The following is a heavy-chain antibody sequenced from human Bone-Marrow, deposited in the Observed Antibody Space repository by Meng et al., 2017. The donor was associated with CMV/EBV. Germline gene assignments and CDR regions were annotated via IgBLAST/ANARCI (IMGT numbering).Heavy chain of an antibody. CDR2: INPNSGGT. V-gene: IGHV1-2*02. CDR3: ARGSQLLGYFQH. J-gene: IGHJ1*01. Sequence: GESLKISCKASGYTFTGYYMHWVRQAPGQGLEWMGWINPNSGGTNYAQKFQGRVTMTRDTSISTAYMELSRLRSDDTAVYYCARGSQLLGYFQHWGQGTLVTGYS. CDR1: GYTFTGYY. D-gene: IGHD2-2*01.